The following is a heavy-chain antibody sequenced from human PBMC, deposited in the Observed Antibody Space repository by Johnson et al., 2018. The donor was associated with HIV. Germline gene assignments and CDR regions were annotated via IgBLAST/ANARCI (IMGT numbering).Heavy chain of an antibody. Sequence: QVQLVESGGGVVQPGRSLRLSCAASGFTFSSYGMHWVRQAPGKGLEWVAVISYDGSNKYYADSVKGRFTISRDNSKNTLYLQMNSLRAEDTAVYYCAKARGIVGATGAVDIWGQGTMVTVSS. CDR2: ISYDGSNK. D-gene: IGHD1-26*01. V-gene: IGHV3-30*18. CDR3: AKARGIVGATGAVDI. CDR1: GFTFSSYG. J-gene: IGHJ3*02.